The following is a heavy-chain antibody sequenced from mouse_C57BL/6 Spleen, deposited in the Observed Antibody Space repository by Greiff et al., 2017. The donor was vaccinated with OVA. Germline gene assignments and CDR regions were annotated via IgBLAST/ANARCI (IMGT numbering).Heavy chain of an antibody. V-gene: IGHV3-6*01. J-gene: IGHJ4*01. CDR2: ISYDGSN. CDR3: ARQDTIYYGNYVYAMDY. CDR1: GYSITSGYY. D-gene: IGHD2-1*01. Sequence: ESGPGLVKPSQSLSLTCSVTGYSITSGYYWNWIRQFPGNKLEWMGYISYDGSNNYNPSLKNRISITRDTSKNQFFLKLNSVTTEDTATYYCARQDTIYYGNYVYAMDYWGQGTSVTVSS.